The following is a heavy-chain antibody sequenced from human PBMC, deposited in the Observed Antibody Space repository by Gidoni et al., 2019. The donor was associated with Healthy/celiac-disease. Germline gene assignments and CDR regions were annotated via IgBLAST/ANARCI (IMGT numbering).Heavy chain of an antibody. D-gene: IGHD3-22*01. CDR3: ARSWGYGPSGYYHY. CDR1: GFSLSTSGMC. J-gene: IGHJ4*02. Sequence: QVTLRESGPALVKPTQTLTLTCTFSGFSLSTSGMCVSWIRQPPGKALEWLALIDWDEDKYYSTSLKTRLTISKDTSKNQVVLTMTNMDPVDTATYYCARSWGYGPSGYYHYWGQGTLVTVSS. CDR2: IDWDEDK. V-gene: IGHV2-70*01.